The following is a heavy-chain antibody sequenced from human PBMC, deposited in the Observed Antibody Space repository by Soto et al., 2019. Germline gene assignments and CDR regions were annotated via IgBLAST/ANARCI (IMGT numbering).Heavy chain of an antibody. J-gene: IGHJ3*02. Sequence: DWIGSIYYSGSTYYNPSLKSRVTISVDTSKNQFSLKLSSVTAADTAVYYCARHIYYGSGLDAFDIWGQGTMVTVSS. CDR2: IYYSGST. CDR3: ARHIYYGSGLDAFDI. V-gene: IGHV4-39*01. D-gene: IGHD3-10*01.